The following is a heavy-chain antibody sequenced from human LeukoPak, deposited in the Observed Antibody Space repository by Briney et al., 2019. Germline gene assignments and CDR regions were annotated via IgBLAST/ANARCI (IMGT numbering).Heavy chain of an antibody. J-gene: IGHJ4*02. CDR2: INHSGST. CDR3: ARGPNSRVYYYLGY. CDR1: GGSFSGYY. V-gene: IGHV4-34*01. Sequence: PSETLSLTCAVYGGSFSGYYWSWIRQPPGKGLEWIGEINHSGSTNYNPSLKSRVTISVDTSKNQFSLKLSSVTAADTAVYYCARGPNSRVYYYLGYWGQGTLVTVSS. D-gene: IGHD3-22*01.